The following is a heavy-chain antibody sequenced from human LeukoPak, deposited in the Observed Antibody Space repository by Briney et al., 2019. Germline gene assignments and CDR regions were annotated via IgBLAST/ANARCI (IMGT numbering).Heavy chain of an antibody. J-gene: IGHJ4*02. CDR3: AKGGYSYGYAFDY. CDR2: ISGSGGST. V-gene: IGHV3-23*01. CDR1: GFTFSSYA. Sequence: PGGSLRLSCAVSGFTFSSYAMSWVRQAPGKGMQWVSAISGSGGSTYYADSVKGRFTISRDNSKNTLYLQMNSLRAEDTAAYYCAKGGYSYGYAFDYWGQGTLVTVSS. D-gene: IGHD5-18*01.